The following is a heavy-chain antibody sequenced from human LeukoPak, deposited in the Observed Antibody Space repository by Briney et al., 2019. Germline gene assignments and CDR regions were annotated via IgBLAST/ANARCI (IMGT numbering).Heavy chain of an antibody. CDR3: ARDRPSNSAVVVPAAMAHDAFDI. D-gene: IGHD2-2*01. CDR1: GYTFTSYG. CDR2: ISAYIGDT. Sequence: ASVKVSCKASGYTFTSYGISWVRQAPGQGLEWMGWISAYIGDTNYAQRLQGRVTMTTDTSTSTAYMELRSLRSDDTAVYYCARDRPSNSAVVVPAAMAHDAFDIWGQGTMVTVSS. J-gene: IGHJ3*02. V-gene: IGHV1-18*01.